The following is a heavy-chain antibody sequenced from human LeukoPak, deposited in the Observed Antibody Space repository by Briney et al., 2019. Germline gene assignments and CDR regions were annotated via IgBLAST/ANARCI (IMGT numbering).Heavy chain of an antibody. CDR3: AKDRLYYYDNSPGIFDY. Sequence: GGSLRLSCAASGVAFSSYDMHWVREPPGKGLEWVGFIRYDGSNKYYADPVKRLFTISRDYSKNTLSLQMKRLRAEDTAVYCCAKDRLYYYDNSPGIFDYWGQGTLVTVSS. CDR2: IRYDGSNK. CDR1: GVAFSSYD. V-gene: IGHV3-30*02. D-gene: IGHD3-22*01. J-gene: IGHJ4*02.